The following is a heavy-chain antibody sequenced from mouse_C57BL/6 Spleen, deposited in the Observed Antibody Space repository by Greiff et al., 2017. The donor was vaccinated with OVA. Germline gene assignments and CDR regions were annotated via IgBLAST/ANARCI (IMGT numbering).Heavy chain of an antibody. J-gene: IGHJ2*01. CDR3: ARGGDYYGSSYDY. CDR2: IYPGDGDT. Sequence: LQESGAELVKPGASVKISCKASGYAFSSYWMNWVKQRPGKGLEWIGQIYPGDGDTNYNGKFKGKATLTADKSSSTAYMQLSSLTSEDSAVYFCARGGDYYGSSYDYWGQGTTLTVSS. V-gene: IGHV1-80*01. CDR1: GYAFSSYW. D-gene: IGHD1-1*01.